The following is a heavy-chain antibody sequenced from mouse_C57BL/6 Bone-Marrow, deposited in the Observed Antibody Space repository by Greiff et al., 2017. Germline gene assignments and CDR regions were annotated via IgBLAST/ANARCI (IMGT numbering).Heavy chain of an antibody. CDR3: ARRGYYPAWFAY. V-gene: IGHV1-19*01. Sequence: VQLKQSGPVLVKPGASVKMSCKASGYTFTDYYMNWVKQSHGKSLEWIGVINPYNGGTSYNQKFKGKATLTVDKSSSTAYMELNSLTSEDSAVYYCARRGYYPAWFAYWGQGTLVTVSA. D-gene: IGHD2-3*01. J-gene: IGHJ3*01. CDR1: GYTFTDYY. CDR2: INPYNGGT.